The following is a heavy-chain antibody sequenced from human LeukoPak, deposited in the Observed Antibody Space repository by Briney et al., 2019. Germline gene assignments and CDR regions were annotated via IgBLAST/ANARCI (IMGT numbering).Heavy chain of an antibody. CDR2: MNPNSGNT. Sequence: ASVKVSCKASGYTFTSYDINWVRQATGQGLEWMGWMNPNSGNTGYAQKFQGRVTITRNTSISTAYMKLSSLRSEDTAVYYCARGGRYCSSTSCYTWGQGTLVTVSS. D-gene: IGHD2-2*02. CDR3: ARGGRYCSSTSCYT. V-gene: IGHV1-8*03. J-gene: IGHJ4*02. CDR1: GYTFTSYD.